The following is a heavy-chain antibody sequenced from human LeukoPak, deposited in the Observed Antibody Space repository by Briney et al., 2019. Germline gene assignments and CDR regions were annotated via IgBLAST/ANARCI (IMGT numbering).Heavy chain of an antibody. CDR1: GFTFSNYN. CDR2: ISGSGGST. V-gene: IGHV3-23*01. J-gene: IGHJ4*02. CDR3: AKSLAAPVRGVIIHY. D-gene: IGHD3-10*01. Sequence: GGSLRLSCAASGFTFSNYNINWVRQAPGKGLEWVSAISGSGGSTYYADSVKGRFTISRDNSKNTLYLQMNSLRAEDTAVYYCAKSLAAPVRGVIIHYWGQGTLVTVST.